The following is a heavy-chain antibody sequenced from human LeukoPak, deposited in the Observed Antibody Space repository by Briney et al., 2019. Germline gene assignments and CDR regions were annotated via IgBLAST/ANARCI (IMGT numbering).Heavy chain of an antibody. J-gene: IGHJ4*02. CDR1: GFTFSDYY. CDR3: ARDSGIVVVPAVFDY. CDR2: ISSSGSTI. V-gene: IGHV3-11*04. Sequence: NPGGSLRLSCAASGFTFSDYYMSWIRQAPGKGLEWVSYISSSGSTIYYADSVKGRFTISRDNAKNSLYLQMNSLRAEDTAVYYCARDSGIVVVPAVFDYWGQGTLVTVSS. D-gene: IGHD2-2*01.